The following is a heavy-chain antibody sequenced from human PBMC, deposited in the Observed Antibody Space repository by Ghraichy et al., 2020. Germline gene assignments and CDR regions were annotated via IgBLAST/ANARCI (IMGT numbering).Heavy chain of an antibody. CDR3: AKAAGYLTGETDY. Sequence: GGSLRLSCAASGFTFSDHPMSWVRQAPGKGLEWVSAISVTGGSTYYTASVKGRFTISRDNFKSTLFLQLNSLRADDTAIYYCAKAAGYLTGETDYWGQGTLVTVSS. CDR1: GFTFSDHP. J-gene: IGHJ4*02. D-gene: IGHD2-15*01. CDR2: ISVTGGST. V-gene: IGHV3-23*01.